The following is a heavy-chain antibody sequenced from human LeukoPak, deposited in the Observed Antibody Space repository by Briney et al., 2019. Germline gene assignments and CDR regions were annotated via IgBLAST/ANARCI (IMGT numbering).Heavy chain of an antibody. CDR2: ISAYNGNT. Sequence: ASVTVSCTASGYTFTSYGISWVRQAPGQGLEWMGWISAYNGNTNYAQKLQGRVTMTTDTSTSTAYMELRSLRSDDTAVYYCARAFDTRDAFDIWGQGTMVTVSS. V-gene: IGHV1-18*01. J-gene: IGHJ3*02. D-gene: IGHD2-2*02. CDR3: ARAFDTRDAFDI. CDR1: GYTFTSYG.